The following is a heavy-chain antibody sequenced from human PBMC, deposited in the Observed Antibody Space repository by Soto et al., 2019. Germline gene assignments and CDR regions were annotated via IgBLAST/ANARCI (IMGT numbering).Heavy chain of an antibody. Sequence: SETLSLTCTVSGGSISSSSYYWGWIRQPPGKGLEWIGSIYYSGSTYYNPSLKSRVTISVDTSKNQFSLKLSSVTAADTAVYYCARHGRERDSSEGYWGQGTLVTVSS. V-gene: IGHV4-39*01. D-gene: IGHD6-19*01. CDR2: IYYSGST. CDR1: GGSISSSSYY. J-gene: IGHJ4*02. CDR3: ARHGRERDSSEGY.